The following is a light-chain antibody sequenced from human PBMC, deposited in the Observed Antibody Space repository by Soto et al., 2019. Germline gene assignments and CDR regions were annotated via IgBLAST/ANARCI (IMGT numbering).Light chain of an antibody. CDR3: QQSYSTLYT. J-gene: IGKJ2*01. CDR1: QSISSX. Sequence: DIQMTQSPSSLSASVGDRVTITCRASQSISSXLNWYQQKPGKAPKLLIYAASSLQSGVPSRFSGSGSGTDFTLTISSLQPEDFATYYCQQSYSTLYTFGQGTKLEIK. V-gene: IGKV1-39*01. CDR2: AAS.